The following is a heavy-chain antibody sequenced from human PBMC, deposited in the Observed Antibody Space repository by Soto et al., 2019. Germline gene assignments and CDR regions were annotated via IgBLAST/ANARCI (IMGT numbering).Heavy chain of an antibody. J-gene: IGHJ5*02. CDR2: INHSGST. V-gene: IGHV4-34*01. Sequence: QVQLQQWGAGLLKPSETLSLTCAVYGGSFSGYYWSWIRQPPGKGLEWIGEINHSGSTNYNPSLKIRVTLSVDTSKNQFSLRLSSVTAADTAVYYCARGHYDFWSGYARRWFDPWGQGTLVTVSS. CDR1: GGSFSGYY. CDR3: ARGHYDFWSGYARRWFDP. D-gene: IGHD3-3*01.